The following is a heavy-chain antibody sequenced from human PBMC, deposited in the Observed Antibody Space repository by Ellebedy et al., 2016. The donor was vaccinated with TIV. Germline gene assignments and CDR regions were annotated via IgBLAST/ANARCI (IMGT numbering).Heavy chain of an antibody. V-gene: IGHV1-2*02. D-gene: IGHD3-10*01. J-gene: IGHJ5*02. CDR1: GYTFTAHY. CDR2: INSDTGDT. Sequence: AASVKVSCKASGYTFTAHYIHWVRQAPGQGLEWMGCINSDTGDTKYLQRFQDRVTLTRDTSATTAYMELRRLRSDDTATYFCARAKGRIVSGVFIGVFDPWGHGTLVTVST. CDR3: ARAKGRIVSGVFIGVFDP.